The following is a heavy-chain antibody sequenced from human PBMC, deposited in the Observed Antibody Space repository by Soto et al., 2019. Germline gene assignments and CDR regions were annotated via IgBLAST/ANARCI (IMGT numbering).Heavy chain of an antibody. D-gene: IGHD1-20*01. CDR2: ISAYNGNT. CDR3: ARDINPYRYNWNYAGY. V-gene: IGHV1-18*01. CDR1: GYTFTSYG. Sequence: GASVKVSCKASGYTFTSYGISWVRQAPGQGLEWMGWISAYNGNTNYAQKLQGRVTMTTDTSTSTAYMELRSLRSDDTAVYYCARDINPYRYNWNYAGYWGQGTLVTVSS. J-gene: IGHJ4*02.